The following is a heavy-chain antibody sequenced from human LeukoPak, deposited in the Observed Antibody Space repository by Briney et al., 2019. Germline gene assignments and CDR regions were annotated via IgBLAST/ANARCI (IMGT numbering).Heavy chain of an antibody. J-gene: IGHJ3*02. CDR3: TNGYYNGDGGFFHDVFDI. Sequence: SETLSLTCAVHGGSLRGYFWSWIRQTPGRGLEWIGEINHSGSTNYNTALKNRATISVDMSKNQFSLKLTSVTAADTAMYYCTNGYYNGDGGFFHDVFDIWGPGTMVTVSS. CDR2: INHSGST. D-gene: IGHD3-10*01. V-gene: IGHV4-34*01. CDR1: GGSLRGYF.